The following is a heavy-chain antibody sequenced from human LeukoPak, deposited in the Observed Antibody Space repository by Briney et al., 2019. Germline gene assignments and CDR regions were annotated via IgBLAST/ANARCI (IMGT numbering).Heavy chain of an antibody. CDR2: IYYSGST. J-gene: IGHJ6*03. CDR1: GGSISSSSYY. V-gene: IGHV4-39*01. Sequence: PSETLSLTCTVSGGSISSSSYYWRWIRQPPGKGLEWIGSIYYSGSTYYNPSLKSRVTISVDTSKNQFSLKLSSVTASDTAVYYCARPNSYYYYYMDVWGKGTTVTVSS. CDR3: ARPNSYYYYYMDV.